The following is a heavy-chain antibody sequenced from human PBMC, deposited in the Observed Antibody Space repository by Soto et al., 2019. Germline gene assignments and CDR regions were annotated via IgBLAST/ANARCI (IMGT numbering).Heavy chain of an antibody. CDR3: ARAPTGGTWPVYFDW. CDR2: INWNGNYI. D-gene: IGHD2-15*01. J-gene: IGHJ4*02. CDR1: AFTFGDFA. Sequence: VQLVESGGGLVQPGRSLRLSCTASAFTFGDFAMHWVRQVPGKGLEWVSGINWNGNYIGYADSVKGRFTVSRDNAKHSLYLQMNSLRPEDTALYFCARAPTGGTWPVYFDWWGRGTLVTVSS. V-gene: IGHV3-9*01.